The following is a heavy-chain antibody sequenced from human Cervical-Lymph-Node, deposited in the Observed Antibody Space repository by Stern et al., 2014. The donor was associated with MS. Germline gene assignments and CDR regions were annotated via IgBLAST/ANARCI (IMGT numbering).Heavy chain of an antibody. CDR3: ARFSG. V-gene: IGHV1-69*17. CDR1: GGTLANYT. D-gene: IGHD2-8*02. CDR2: IIPFFDIT. Sequence: QVQLVQSGAEVKKPGSSGRVSCKASGGTLANYTISWVRQAPGKGLQWMGEIIPFFDITTYAQNFRGRVTITADTSTTTVYMELSSLRSEDTAVYYCARFSGWGQGTLVIVSS. J-gene: IGHJ4*02.